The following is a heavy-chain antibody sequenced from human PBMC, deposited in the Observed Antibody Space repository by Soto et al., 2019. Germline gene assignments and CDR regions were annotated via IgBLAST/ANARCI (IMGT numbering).Heavy chain of an antibody. V-gene: IGHV1-69*13. CDR2: IIPIFGTA. D-gene: IGHD2-15*01. CDR3: ARVGLDCSGGSCYSLSNYYYYGMDV. Sequence: SVKVSCKASGGTFSSYAISCVRQAPGQGLEWVGGIIPIFGTANYAQKFQGRVTITADESTSTAYMELSSLRSEDTAVYYCARVGLDCSGGSCYSLSNYYYYGMDVWGQGTTVTVSS. CDR1: GGTFSSYA. J-gene: IGHJ6*02.